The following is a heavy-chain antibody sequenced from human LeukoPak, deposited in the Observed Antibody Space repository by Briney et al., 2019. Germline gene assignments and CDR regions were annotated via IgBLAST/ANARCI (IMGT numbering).Heavy chain of an antibody. CDR1: GFTFSSYA. CDR2: ISSSSSYI. CDR3: ARDPVVVPAAMSTADY. Sequence: PGGSLRLSCAASGFTFSSYAMSWVRQAPGKGLEWVSSISSSSSYIYYADSVKGRFTISRDNAKNLLYLQMNSLRAEDTAVYYCARDPVVVPAAMSTADYWGQGTLVTVSS. V-gene: IGHV3-21*01. J-gene: IGHJ4*02. D-gene: IGHD2-2*01.